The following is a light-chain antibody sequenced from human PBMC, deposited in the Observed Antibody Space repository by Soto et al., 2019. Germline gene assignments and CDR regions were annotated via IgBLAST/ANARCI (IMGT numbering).Light chain of an antibody. J-gene: IGLJ2*01. CDR2: DVS. CDR3: SSSTNSNTRV. CDR1: SSDVGGS. Sequence: QSVLTQPVSVSGSPGQSITISCIGTSSDVGGSVSWYQQHPGKAPKLMIYDVSYRPSGVSNRFSGSKSGNTASLIISGLQAEDEADYYCSSSTNSNTRVFGGGTKLTVL. V-gene: IGLV2-14*01.